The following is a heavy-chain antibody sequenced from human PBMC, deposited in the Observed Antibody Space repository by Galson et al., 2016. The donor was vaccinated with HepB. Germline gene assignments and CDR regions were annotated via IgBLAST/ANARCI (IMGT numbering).Heavy chain of an antibody. J-gene: IGHJ6*02. CDR3: AREFNRHTVTTFYYYGVDV. V-gene: IGHV1-2*02. Sequence: SVKVSCKASGYSFTGYFIHWVRQAPGQGLEWMGLIKPHSGGTKYAQKFQGRVTLTRDTSTSTVYMELTSLRSDDTAVYFCAREFNRHTVTTFYYYGVDVWGQGTTVAVS. D-gene: IGHD4-17*01. CDR2: IKPHSGGT. CDR1: GYSFTGYF.